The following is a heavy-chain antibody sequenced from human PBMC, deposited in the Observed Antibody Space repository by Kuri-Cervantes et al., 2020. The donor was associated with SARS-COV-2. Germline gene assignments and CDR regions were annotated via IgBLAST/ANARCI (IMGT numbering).Heavy chain of an antibody. D-gene: IGHD5-12*01. CDR3: ARWGGYDVGAFDI. V-gene: IGHV4-59*08. CDR2: IYYSGST. Sequence: GSLRLSCNVSGDSMSRRYWNWIRQPPGRGLEWIGYIYYSGSTNYNPSLKSRVTISVDTSKNQFSLKLSSVTAADTAVYYCARWGGYDVGAFDIWGQGTMVTVSS. J-gene: IGHJ3*02. CDR1: GDSMSRRY.